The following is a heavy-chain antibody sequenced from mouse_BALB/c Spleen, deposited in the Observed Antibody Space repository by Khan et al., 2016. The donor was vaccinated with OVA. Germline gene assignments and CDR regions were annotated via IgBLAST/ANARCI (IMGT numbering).Heavy chain of an antibody. CDR1: GYISTDYY. D-gene: IGHD1-1*01. V-gene: IGHV1-84*02. CDR2: IYPGSGNT. CDR3: ARGHSYGSTSWFGY. J-gene: IGHJ3*01. Sequence: QVQLQQSGPELVNPGASVKISCKASGYISTDYYINWVKQKPGQGLEWIGWIYPGSGNTNYNEDFKGKATLTVDTSSSTANMQLSSLPSEDTAVYFCARGHSYGSTSWFGYWGQGTLVTVST.